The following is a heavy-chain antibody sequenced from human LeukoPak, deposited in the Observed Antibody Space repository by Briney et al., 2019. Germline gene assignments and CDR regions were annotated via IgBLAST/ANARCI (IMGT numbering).Heavy chain of an antibody. CDR3: ARASYYYDSSGYPGYYFDY. V-gene: IGHV1-2*02. D-gene: IGHD3-22*01. CDR1: GYTFTDYY. Sequence: ASVKVSCKASGYTFTDYYLHWVRQAPGQGLEWMGWINPNSGGTNYAQKFQGRVTMTRDTSISTAYMELSRLRSDDTAVYYCARASYYYDSSGYPGYYFDYWGQGTLVTVSS. CDR2: INPNSGGT. J-gene: IGHJ4*02.